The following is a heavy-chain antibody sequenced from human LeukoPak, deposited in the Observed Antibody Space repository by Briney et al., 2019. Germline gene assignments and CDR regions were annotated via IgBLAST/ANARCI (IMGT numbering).Heavy chain of an antibody. D-gene: IGHD5-24*01. V-gene: IGHV3-21*01. CDR2: IGGSSSSI. CDR3: AREGNGYISEAFDI. CDR1: GLTFSIYS. Sequence: GGSLRLSCAASGLTFSIYSMNWVRQAPGKGLEWVSSIGGSSSSIYYADSVKGRFTISRDNAKNSLYLQMNSLRAEDTAVYYCAREGNGYISEAFDIWGQGTMVTVSS. J-gene: IGHJ3*02.